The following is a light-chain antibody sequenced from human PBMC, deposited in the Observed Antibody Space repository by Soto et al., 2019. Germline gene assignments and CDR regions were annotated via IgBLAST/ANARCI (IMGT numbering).Light chain of an antibody. CDR2: GAS. CDR1: QSVSSSY. V-gene: IGKV3-20*01. Sequence: DIVLTKSPCTLSLSPGERATLTCRASQSVSSSYLAWYQQKPGQAPRLLIYGASSRSTGIPDRFSGSGSGTDFTLTISRLEPDDIPVYYCQQYGSSQTFDQGAKVDIK. CDR3: QQYGSSQT. J-gene: IGKJ1*01.